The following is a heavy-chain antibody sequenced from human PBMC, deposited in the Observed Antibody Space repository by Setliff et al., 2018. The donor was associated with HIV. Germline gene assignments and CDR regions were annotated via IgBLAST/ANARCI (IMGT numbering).Heavy chain of an antibody. D-gene: IGHD6-6*01. V-gene: IGHV1-24*01. CDR1: GYTLTELS. Sequence: ASVKVSCKVSGYTLTELSRHWVRQAPGKGLEWMGGLDPKDGKTMYAQKFQGRVTMTEDTSTDAAHMELRSLRSEDTAVYYCVIGSAARPFDYWGQGTLVTVSS. CDR3: VIGSAARPFDY. CDR2: LDPKDGKT. J-gene: IGHJ4*02.